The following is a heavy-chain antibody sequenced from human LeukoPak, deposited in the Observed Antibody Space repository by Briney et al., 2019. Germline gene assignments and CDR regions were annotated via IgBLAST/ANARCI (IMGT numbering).Heavy chain of an antibody. CDR2: INPSCGST. D-gene: IGHD6-19*01. J-gene: IGHJ4*02. CDR1: GYTFTNYD. V-gene: IGHV1-46*01. Sequence: ASVNVSCKASGYTFTNYDMHSVREAPGQGLEWMGIINPSCGSTSYAQKLQERVTMTRDTSTSTVYMELSRLRSEDTAVYYCARGQPVGGTRDPFDYWGQGTLVTVSS. CDR3: ARGQPVGGTRDPFDY.